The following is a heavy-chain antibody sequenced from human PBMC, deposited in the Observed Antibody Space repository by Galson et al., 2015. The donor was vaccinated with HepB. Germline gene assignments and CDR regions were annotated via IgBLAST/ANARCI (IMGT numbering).Heavy chain of an antibody. V-gene: IGHV7-4-1*02. Sequence: SVKVSCKASGYTFTSYAMNWVRQAPGQGLEWMGWINTNTGNPTYAQGFTGRFVFSLDTSVSTAYLQISSLKAEDTAVYYCARDGSSWYDYYYYYYMDVWGKGTTATVSS. D-gene: IGHD6-13*01. CDR1: GYTFTSYA. J-gene: IGHJ6*03. CDR2: INTNTGNP. CDR3: ARDGSSWYDYYYYYYMDV.